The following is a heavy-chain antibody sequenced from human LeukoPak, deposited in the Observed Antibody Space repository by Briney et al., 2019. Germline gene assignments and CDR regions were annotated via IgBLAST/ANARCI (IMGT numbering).Heavy chain of an antibody. CDR3: ARDGSEWSRDL. V-gene: IGHV3-21*01. Sequence: NSGGSLRLSCAASGFTFSPYGMTWVRQAPGKGLEWVSTVSYDSRSIGYADSVKGRFTISRDNAKSSTFLQMNSLRVEDTAVYYCARDGSEWSRDLWGQGTLVTVSS. J-gene: IGHJ5*02. CDR2: VSYDSRSI. CDR1: GFTFSPYG. D-gene: IGHD2-15*01.